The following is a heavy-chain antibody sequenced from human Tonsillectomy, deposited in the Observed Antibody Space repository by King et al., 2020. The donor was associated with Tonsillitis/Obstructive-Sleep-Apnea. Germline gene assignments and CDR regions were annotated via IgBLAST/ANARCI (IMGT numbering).Heavy chain of an antibody. J-gene: IGHJ3*02. CDR2: ISYDGSNK. V-gene: IGHV3-30*01. Sequence: VQLVESGGGVVQPGRSLRLSCAASGITFSSYAMHWVRQAPGKGLEWGADISYDGSNKKNEDTVKGRFTISRDNSRNTLYLQMNSLRPEDTAVYYCAREHSSLDAFDIWGQGTMVTVSS. CDR1: GITFSSYA. D-gene: IGHD6-19*01. CDR3: AREHSSLDAFDI.